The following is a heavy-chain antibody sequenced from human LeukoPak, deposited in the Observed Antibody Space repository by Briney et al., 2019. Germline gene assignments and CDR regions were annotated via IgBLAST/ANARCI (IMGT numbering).Heavy chain of an antibody. CDR1: GFTFSSYW. D-gene: IGHD3-9*01. J-gene: IGHJ4*02. CDR3: ARDSQYFDWSTTFDY. CDR2: IKQDGSET. Sequence: PGGSLRLSCAASGFTFSSYWMSWVRQAPGQGLESLANIKQDGSETYYVDSVKGRSTISRDNAKNSLYLQMNSLRAEDTAVYYCARDSQYFDWSTTFDYWGQGTLVTVSS. V-gene: IGHV3-7*03.